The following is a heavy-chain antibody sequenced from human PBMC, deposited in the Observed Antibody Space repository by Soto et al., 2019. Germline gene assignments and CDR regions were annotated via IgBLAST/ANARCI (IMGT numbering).Heavy chain of an antibody. CDR3: ARGKSGYLTFDF. Sequence: PGGSLRLSCAASGFTFSSYAMSWVRQAPGKGLEWDSAITASGDTTYYADSVKGRFTISRDNSKNTMFLQMNSLRVEDTAVYYCARGKSGYLTFDFWGQGTQVTV. CDR2: ITASGDTT. D-gene: IGHD3-22*01. CDR1: GFTFSSYA. V-gene: IGHV3-23*01. J-gene: IGHJ4*02.